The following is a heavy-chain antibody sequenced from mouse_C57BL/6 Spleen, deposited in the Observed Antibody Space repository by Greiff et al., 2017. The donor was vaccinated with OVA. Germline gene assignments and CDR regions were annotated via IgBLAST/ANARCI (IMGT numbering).Heavy chain of an antibody. CDR1: GYSFTGYY. J-gene: IGHJ3*01. V-gene: IGHV1-42*01. Sequence: EVKLQESGPELVKPGASVKISCKASGYSFTGYYMNWVKQSPEKSLEWIGEINPSTGGTTYNQKFKAKATLTVDKSSSTAYMQLKSLTSEDSAVYYCARMGERGSSRGFAYWGQGTLVTVSA. D-gene: IGHD1-1*01. CDR2: INPSTGGT. CDR3: ARMGERGSSRGFAY.